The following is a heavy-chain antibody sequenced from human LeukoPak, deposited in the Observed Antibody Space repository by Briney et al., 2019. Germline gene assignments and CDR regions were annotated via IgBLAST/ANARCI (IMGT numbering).Heavy chain of an antibody. CDR1: GGSFSGYY. CDR2: INHSGST. CDR3: ARGNGYCSGGSCYSSYYYGMDV. Sequence: SETLSLTCAVYGGSFSGYYWSWIRQPPGKGLEWIGEINHSGSTNYNPSLKSRVTISVDTSKNQFSLKLSSVTAADTAVYYCARGNGYCSGGSCYSSYYYGMDVWGQGTTVTVSS. D-gene: IGHD2-15*01. V-gene: IGHV4-34*01. J-gene: IGHJ6*02.